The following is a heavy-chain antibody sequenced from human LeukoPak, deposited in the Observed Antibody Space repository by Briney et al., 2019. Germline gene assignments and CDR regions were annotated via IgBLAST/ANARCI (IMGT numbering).Heavy chain of an antibody. CDR3: ARPTSKGREYPD. Sequence: PSETLSLTCTVSGGSISGDYWSWIRQPPGKGLEWIGHIFYSGSTDYNPSLKSRVTMSVDTSKNQFSLKLTSVTAADTAVYFCARPTSKGREYPDWGQGTLVTVSS. CDR1: GGSISGDY. J-gene: IGHJ4*02. CDR2: IFYSGST. V-gene: IGHV4-59*01. D-gene: IGHD2/OR15-2a*01.